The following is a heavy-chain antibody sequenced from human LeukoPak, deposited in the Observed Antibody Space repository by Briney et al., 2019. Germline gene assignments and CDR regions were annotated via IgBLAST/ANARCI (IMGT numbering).Heavy chain of an antibody. J-gene: IGHJ4*02. Sequence: PSETLSLTCAVYGGSFSGYYWSWIRHPPGKGLEWIGEINHSGSTNYNPSLKSRVTISVDTSKNQFSLKLSSVTAADTAVYYCARGLTGYSSGWYGVKYYFDYWGQGTLVTVSS. CDR3: ARGLTGYSSGWYGVKYYFDY. V-gene: IGHV4-34*01. D-gene: IGHD6-19*01. CDR1: GGSFSGYY. CDR2: INHSGST.